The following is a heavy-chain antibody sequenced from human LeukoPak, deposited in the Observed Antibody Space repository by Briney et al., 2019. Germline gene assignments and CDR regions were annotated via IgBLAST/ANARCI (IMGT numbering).Heavy chain of an antibody. CDR2: IYYSGST. J-gene: IGHJ4*02. D-gene: IGHD1-26*01. Sequence: TSETLSLTCTVSGGSISSSSYYWGWIRQPPGKGLEWIGSIYYSGSTYYNPSLKSRVTISVDTSKNQFSLKLSSVTAADTAVYYCARDRSGSYLFDYWGQGTLVTVSS. CDR1: GGSISSSSYY. CDR3: ARDRSGSYLFDY. V-gene: IGHV4-39*07.